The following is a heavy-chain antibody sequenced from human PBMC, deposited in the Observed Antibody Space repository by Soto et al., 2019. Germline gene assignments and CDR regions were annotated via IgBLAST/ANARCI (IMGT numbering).Heavy chain of an antibody. CDR2: IYSGGST. D-gene: IGHD3-3*01. J-gene: IGHJ6*04. CDR1: GFTVSSNY. CDR3: ARTSVNYDFWSGYYPH. V-gene: IGHV3-53*04. Sequence: GGSLRLSCAASGFTVSSNYMSWVRQAPEKGLEWVSVIYSGGSTYYADSVKGRFTISRHNSKNTLYLQMNSLRAEDTAVYYCARTSVNYDFWSGYYPHWGKGTTVTVSS.